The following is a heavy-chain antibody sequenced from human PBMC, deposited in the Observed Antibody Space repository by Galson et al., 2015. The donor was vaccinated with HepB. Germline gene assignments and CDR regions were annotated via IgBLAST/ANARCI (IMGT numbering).Heavy chain of an antibody. J-gene: IGHJ4*02. Sequence: SLRLSCAAPGFTFSSYGMHWVRQAPGKGLEWVAVISYDGSNKYYADSVKGRFTISRDNSKNTLYLQMNSLRAEDTAVYYCARAIPRLIAAAGNDYWGQGTLVTVSS. CDR3: ARAIPRLIAAAGNDY. CDR1: GFTFSSYG. CDR2: ISYDGSNK. D-gene: IGHD6-13*01. V-gene: IGHV3-30*19.